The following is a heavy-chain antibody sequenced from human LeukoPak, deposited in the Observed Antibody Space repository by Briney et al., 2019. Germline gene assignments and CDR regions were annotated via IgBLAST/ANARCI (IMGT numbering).Heavy chain of an antibody. CDR2: IRSKAYGATT. CDR3: AWRPILVLVHNGYDL. Sequence: PGRSLRLSCTGFGFIFGDHAMSWVRQAPGKGLEWVGFIRSKAYGATTEYAASVKGRFTISRDDSKGIAYLQMNSLEIEDTAVYYCAWRPILVLVHNGYDLRGQGTTVTVSS. D-gene: IGHD2-8*02. J-gene: IGHJ6*02. CDR1: GFIFGDHA. V-gene: IGHV3-49*04.